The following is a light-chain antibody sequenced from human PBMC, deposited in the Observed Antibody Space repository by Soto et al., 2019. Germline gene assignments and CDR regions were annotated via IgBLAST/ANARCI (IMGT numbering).Light chain of an antibody. CDR1: SPNIGAGFD. J-gene: IGLJ2*01. CDR2: VDD. Sequence: QSVLTQPPSVSGAPGQRVTISCTGSSPNIGAGFDVHWYQQLPGTAPKLLIYVDDSRPSGVPDRFSGSKSGSSASLAITGLQAEDEADYYCQSYDSRLTAVVFGGGTKVTVL. CDR3: QSYDSRLTAVV. V-gene: IGLV1-40*01.